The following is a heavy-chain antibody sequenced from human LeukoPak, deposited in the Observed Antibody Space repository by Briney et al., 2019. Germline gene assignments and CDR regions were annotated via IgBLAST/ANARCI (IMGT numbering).Heavy chain of an antibody. V-gene: IGHV4-59*01. CDR2: MYSGGTT. CDR1: DGSINGYY. J-gene: IGHJ3*02. CDR3: ARHSGHSSTNDAFDI. D-gene: IGHD6-13*01. Sequence: TTSETLSLTCTVSDGSINGYYWSWIRQPPGKGLDWIGYMYSGGTTNYSPSLKSRVTISEDMSKNQFSLELTSVTAADTAVYYCARHSGHSSTNDAFDIWGQGQWSSSLQ.